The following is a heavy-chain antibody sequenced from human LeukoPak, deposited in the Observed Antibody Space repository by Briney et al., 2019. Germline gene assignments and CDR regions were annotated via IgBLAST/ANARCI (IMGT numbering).Heavy chain of an antibody. Sequence: ASVKVSCKASGYTFTSYAMNWVRQAPGQGLEWMGWINTNTGNPTYAQGFTGRFVFSLDTSVSTAYLQISSLKAEDTAVYYCARGGEAYYYDSSGYYYDYWGQGTLVTVSS. CDR1: GYTFTSYA. J-gene: IGHJ4*02. CDR3: ARGGEAYYYDSSGYYYDY. D-gene: IGHD3-22*01. V-gene: IGHV7-4-1*02. CDR2: INTNTGNP.